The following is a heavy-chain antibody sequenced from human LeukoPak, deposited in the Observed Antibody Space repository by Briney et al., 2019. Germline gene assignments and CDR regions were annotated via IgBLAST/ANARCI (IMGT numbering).Heavy chain of an antibody. Sequence: SETPPLTCTVSGGSISSSDYYWTWIRQPPGKGLEWIGYIYYRGNSYYNPSLKSRVTISVDTSKNQFSLSLSSLIAADTAVYYCARVEYDFPAGYYMDVWGKGTTVTVSS. CDR2: IYYRGNS. J-gene: IGHJ6*03. V-gene: IGHV4-30-4*08. CDR3: ARVEYDFPAGYYMDV. D-gene: IGHD3-3*01. CDR1: GGSISSSDYY.